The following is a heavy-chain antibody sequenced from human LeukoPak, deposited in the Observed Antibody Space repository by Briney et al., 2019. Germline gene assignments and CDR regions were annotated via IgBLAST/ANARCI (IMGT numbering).Heavy chain of an antibody. CDR1: GFTFTDYA. CDR3: AKGPRSGTPSAFDH. D-gene: IGHD5-12*01. CDR2: VSGSGGTT. Sequence: PGGSLRLSCAASGFTFTDYAMSWVRQAPGKGLERVSAVSGSGGTTYYTDSVKGRFTISRDNSKNTLYLQLHSLRAEDTAIYYCAKGPRSGTPSAFDHWGQGTLVTVSS. J-gene: IGHJ5*02. V-gene: IGHV3-23*01.